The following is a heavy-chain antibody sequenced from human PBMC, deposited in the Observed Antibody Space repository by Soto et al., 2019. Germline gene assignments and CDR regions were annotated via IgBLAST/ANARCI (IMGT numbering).Heavy chain of an antibody. CDR3: ARVXGPIDSVSYRLFDGLDV. D-gene: IGHD2-21*01. CDR2: INPKSGGA. V-gene: IGHV1-2*02. J-gene: IGHJ6*02. Sequence: ASVKVSCKASGYTFIGCYMHWVRQAPGQGLEWMGWINPKSGGAQYAQNFRGRVTMTRDTSISAAYMELSSLRSGDTAVYYCARVXGPIDSVSYRLFDGLDVWGQGTTVTVSS. CDR1: GYTFIGCY.